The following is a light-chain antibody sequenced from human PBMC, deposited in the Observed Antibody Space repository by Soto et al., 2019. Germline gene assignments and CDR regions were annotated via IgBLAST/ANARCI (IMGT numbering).Light chain of an antibody. Sequence: EIVLTQSPATLSLSPGERATLSCRASQSVSSSLASYQQNPGQAPRLLIYAASNRATGIPARFSGSGSGTDFTLTISSLEPEDFAVYYCQQRSNWPALTFGGGTKVEIK. CDR3: QQRSNWPALT. V-gene: IGKV3-11*01. CDR2: AAS. J-gene: IGKJ4*01. CDR1: QSVSSS.